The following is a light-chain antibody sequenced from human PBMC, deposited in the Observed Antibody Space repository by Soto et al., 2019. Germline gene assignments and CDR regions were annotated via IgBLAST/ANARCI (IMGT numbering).Light chain of an antibody. V-gene: IGKV3-20*01. CDR2: GAS. J-gene: IGKJ3*01. CDR3: QQYATSARLT. Sequence: EIVLTQSPGTLSWSPGERATLSCRASQSVSSNYLAWYQQKPGQAPRLLIYGASSRADGLPDRFSGSGSGTDFTLTINRLEPEDFAVYYCQQYATSARLTFGPGTKVDI. CDR1: QSVSSNY.